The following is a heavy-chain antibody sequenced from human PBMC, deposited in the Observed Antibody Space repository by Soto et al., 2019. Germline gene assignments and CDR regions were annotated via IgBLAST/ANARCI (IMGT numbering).Heavy chain of an antibody. CDR2: INHSGST. V-gene: IGHV4-34*01. Sequence: QVQLQQWGAGLLKPSETLSLTCAVYGGSFSGYYWSWIRQPPGKGLEWIGEINHSGSTNYNPSLKSRVTISVDTSTNQFSLRLSSVTAADTAVYYCARGRAERVPAAMYPFDIWGQGTMVTVSS. J-gene: IGHJ3*02. D-gene: IGHD2-2*01. CDR3: ARGRAERVPAAMYPFDI. CDR1: GGSFSGYY.